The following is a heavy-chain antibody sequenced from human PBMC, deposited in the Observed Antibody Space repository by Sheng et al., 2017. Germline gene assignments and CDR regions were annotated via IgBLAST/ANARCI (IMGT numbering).Heavy chain of an antibody. CDR2: IYYGGNT. V-gene: IGHV4-39*07. CDR3: ARLYGSGLDY. J-gene: IGHJ4*02. Sequence: QLQLQESGPGLVKPSETLSLTCTVSGGSISRISYYWVWVRQPPGKGLEWIGNIYYGGNTYYNPALKSRVTISVDTSKNQFSLNLTSVTGADTALYYCARLYGSGLDYWGQGRLVTVSS. D-gene: IGHD3-10*01. CDR1: GGSISRISYY.